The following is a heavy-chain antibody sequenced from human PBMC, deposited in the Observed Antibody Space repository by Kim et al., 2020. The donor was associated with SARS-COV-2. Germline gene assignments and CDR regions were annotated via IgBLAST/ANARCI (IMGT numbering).Heavy chain of an antibody. CDR3: AREWGWPTILLDF. J-gene: IGHJ4*02. Sequence: AQKFQGRVTLTRDTSINTVYMEMSRLTSDDTAVYYCAREWGWPTILLDFWGQGTLVSVS. D-gene: IGHD5-12*01. V-gene: IGHV1-2*02.